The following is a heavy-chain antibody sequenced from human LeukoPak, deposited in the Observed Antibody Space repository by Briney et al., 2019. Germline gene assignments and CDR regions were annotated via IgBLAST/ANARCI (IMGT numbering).Heavy chain of an antibody. Sequence: PSETLSLTCTVSGGSTGYSGHYWAWIRQPQGKGLDWIGSVYYSGITHYTPSLKSRLTISVDTSKNQFYLRLCSVTAADTAIYYCARSAYLTRVGFDPWGQGTLVSVSS. V-gene: IGHV4-39*07. CDR2: VYYSGIT. J-gene: IGHJ5*02. CDR3: ARSAYLTRVGFDP. CDR1: GGSTGYSGHY.